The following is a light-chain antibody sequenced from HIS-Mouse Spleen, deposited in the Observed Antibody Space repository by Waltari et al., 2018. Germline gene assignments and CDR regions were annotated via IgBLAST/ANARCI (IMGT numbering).Light chain of an antibody. CDR3: SSYTSSSTLV. CDR2: DVS. Sequence: QSALTQPASVSGSPGQSITISCTGTSSEVGGYNYVSWYQHHPGKAPKLMIYDVSNRPSGVSNRFSSSKSGNTASLTLSGLQAEDEADYYCSSYTSSSTLVFGTGTNVTVL. CDR1: SSEVGGYNY. V-gene: IGLV2-14*03. J-gene: IGLJ1*01.